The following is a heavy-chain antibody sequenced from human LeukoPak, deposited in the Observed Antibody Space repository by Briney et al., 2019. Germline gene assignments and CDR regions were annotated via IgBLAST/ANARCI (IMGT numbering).Heavy chain of an antibody. D-gene: IGHD2-2*01. J-gene: IGHJ6*03. V-gene: IGHV3-7*01. CDR3: ARGGYCSRTSCYFLDYYMDV. CDR1: GFTFSSYW. Sequence: TGGSLRLSCAASGFTFSSYWMSWVRQAPGKGLEWVANIKQDGSEKYYVDSVKGRFTISRDNAKNTLFLQMNSLRAEDTAVYYCARGGYCSRTSCYFLDYYMDVWGKGTTGTVSS. CDR2: IKQDGSEK.